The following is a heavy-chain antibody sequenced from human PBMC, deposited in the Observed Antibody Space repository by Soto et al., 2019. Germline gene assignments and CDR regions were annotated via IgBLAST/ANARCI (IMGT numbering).Heavy chain of an antibody. CDR1: GFTFSDYY. CDR3: ARSPLYYDFWSGLTYFDY. CDR2: ISSSGSTI. J-gene: IGHJ4*02. V-gene: IGHV3-11*01. Sequence: PGGSLRLSCAASGFTFSDYYMSWIRQAPGKGLEWVSYISSSGSTIYYADSVKGRFTISRDNAKNSLYLQMNSLRAEDTAVYYCARSPLYYDFWSGLTYFDYWGQGTLVTVSS. D-gene: IGHD3-3*01.